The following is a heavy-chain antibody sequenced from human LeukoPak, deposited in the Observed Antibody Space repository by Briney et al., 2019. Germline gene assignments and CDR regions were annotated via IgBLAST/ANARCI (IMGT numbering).Heavy chain of an antibody. CDR2: ISHDGSNK. CDR1: GFSFSSYG. D-gene: IGHD6-6*01. V-gene: IGHV3-30*18. J-gene: IGHJ6*02. Sequence: GGSLRLSCAASGFSFSSYGMHWVRQAPGKGLEWVAVISHDGSNKYRADSVKGRFTISRDNSQNTLHLQMSSLTPEDTAVYYCAKGPRIADGPVFYYYFYGMDVWGQGTTVTVSS. CDR3: AKGPRIADGPVFYYYFYGMDV.